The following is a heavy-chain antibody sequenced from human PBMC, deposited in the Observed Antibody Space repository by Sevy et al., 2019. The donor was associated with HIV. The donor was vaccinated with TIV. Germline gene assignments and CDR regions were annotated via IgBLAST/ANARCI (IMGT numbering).Heavy chain of an antibody. D-gene: IGHD2-2*01. CDR2: INPNSGGT. Sequence: ASVKVSCKASGYTFTGYYMRWVRQAPGQGLEWMGWINPNSGGTNYAQKFQGRVTMTRDTSISTAYMELSRLRSDDTAVYYCARGIVVVPAANQDFDYWGQGTLVTVSS. V-gene: IGHV1-2*02. CDR1: GYTFTGYY. CDR3: ARGIVVVPAANQDFDY. J-gene: IGHJ4*02.